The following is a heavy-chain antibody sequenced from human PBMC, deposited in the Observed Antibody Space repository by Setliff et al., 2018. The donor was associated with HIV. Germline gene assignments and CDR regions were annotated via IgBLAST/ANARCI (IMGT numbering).Heavy chain of an antibody. D-gene: IGHD3-16*01. J-gene: IGHJ4*02. CDR2: ISGYNGDT. CDR1: GYSFTTYG. Sequence: ASVKVSCKASGYSFTTYGISWVRQAPGQGLEWMGWISGYNGDTNYAQKVQGRVTMTIDTPTTTAYMELRRLRSDDTAVYYCAREALPTSDYHTFDSWGQGSLVTSPQ. CDR3: AREALPTSDYHTFDS. V-gene: IGHV1-18*01.